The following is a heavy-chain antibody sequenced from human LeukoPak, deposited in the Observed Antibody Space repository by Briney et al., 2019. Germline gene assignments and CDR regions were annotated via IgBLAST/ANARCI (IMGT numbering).Heavy chain of an antibody. CDR2: IYYSGST. J-gene: IGHJ3*02. Sequence: PSETLSLTCTVSGGSISSGDYYWSWIRQPPGKGLEWIGYIYYSGSTNYNPSLKSRVTISVDTSKNQFSLKLSSVTAADTAVYYCARAPSGSYWPPWFVAFDIWGQGTMVTVSS. CDR3: ARAPSGSYWPPWFVAFDI. D-gene: IGHD1-26*01. V-gene: IGHV4-61*08. CDR1: GGSISSGDYY.